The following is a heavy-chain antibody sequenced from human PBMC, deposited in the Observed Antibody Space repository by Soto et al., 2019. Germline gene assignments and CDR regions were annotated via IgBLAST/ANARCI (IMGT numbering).Heavy chain of an antibody. CDR3: TRSLDF. V-gene: IGHV3-7*01. CDR2: INQDGSEE. J-gene: IGHJ4*02. Sequence: GGSLRLSCAASGFTFSSYWMDWVRQAPGKGLEWVANINQDGSEEHYVDSVKGRFTISRDNVKNSLYLQMSSLTAEDSALYYCTRSLDFWGQGTLVTVSS. CDR1: GFTFSSYW.